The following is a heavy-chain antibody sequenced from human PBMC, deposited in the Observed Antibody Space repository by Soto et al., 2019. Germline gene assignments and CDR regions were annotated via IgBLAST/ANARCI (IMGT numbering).Heavy chain of an antibody. Sequence: ASVKVSCKASGYSFTDYHIHWVRQAPGQGLEWLGRINPKSGGTSTAQKFQGWVTMTTDTSISTASMELTRLTSDDTAIYYCARGDSTDCSNAVRYLSYNHDMDVWGQGTTVTVSS. J-gene: IGHJ6*02. CDR1: GYSFTDYH. D-gene: IGHD3-9*01. CDR2: INPKSGGT. CDR3: ARGDSTDCSNAVRYLSYNHDMDV. V-gene: IGHV1-2*04.